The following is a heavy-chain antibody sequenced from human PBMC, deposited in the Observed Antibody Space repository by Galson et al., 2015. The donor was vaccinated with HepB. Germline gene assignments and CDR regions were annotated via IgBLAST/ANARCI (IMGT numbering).Heavy chain of an antibody. CDR2: ISYDGINK. CDR3: ASLETRGMTTMPFDY. D-gene: IGHD5-24*01. V-gene: IGHV3-30-3*02. Sequence: SLRLSCAASGFTFSNYAFHWVRQAPGKGLEWVALISYDGINKYYADSLKGRFTISRDKSKNTLFLQMNNMSGEDTALYYCASLETRGMTTMPFDYWGQGTLVTVSS. J-gene: IGHJ4*02. CDR1: GFTFSNYA.